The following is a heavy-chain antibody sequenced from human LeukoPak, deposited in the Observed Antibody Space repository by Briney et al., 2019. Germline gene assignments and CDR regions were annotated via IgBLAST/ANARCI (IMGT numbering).Heavy chain of an antibody. CDR2: INHSGST. J-gene: IGHJ5*02. CDR3: ARRASDSRGEDT. Sequence: SETLSLTCAVYGGSFSGYYWSWIRQPPGKGLEWIGEINHSGSTNYNPSLKSRVTISVDTSKNQFSLKLSSVTAADTAVYYCARRASDSRGEDTWGQGTLVTVSS. V-gene: IGHV4-34*01. D-gene: IGHD3-22*01. CDR1: GGSFSGYY.